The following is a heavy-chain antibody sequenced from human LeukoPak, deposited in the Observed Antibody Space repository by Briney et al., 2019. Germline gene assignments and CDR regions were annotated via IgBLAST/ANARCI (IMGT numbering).Heavy chain of an antibody. CDR2: ISSNGGST. CDR3: ARDYPRFTFAAPHFDY. D-gene: IGHD2-15*01. CDR1: GFTFSSYA. J-gene: IGHJ4*02. V-gene: IGHV3-64*01. Sequence: AGGSLRLSCAASGFTFSSYAMHWVRQAPGKGLEYVSAISSNGGSTYYANSVKGRFTISRDNSKNTLYLQMGSLRAEDMAVYYCARDYPRFTFAAPHFDYWGQGALVTVSS.